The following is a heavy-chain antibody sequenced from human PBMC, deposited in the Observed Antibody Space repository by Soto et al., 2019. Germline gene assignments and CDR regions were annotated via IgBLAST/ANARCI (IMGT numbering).Heavy chain of an antibody. J-gene: IGHJ4*02. CDR3: ARGGVPAAMSY. V-gene: IGHV3-74*01. CDR2: INSDGSNT. D-gene: IGHD2-2*01. CDR1: GFTFSSFW. Sequence: GGPLRLSCAASGFTFSSFWMHWVRQAPGEGLVWVSRINSDGSNTNYADSVKGRFTISRDNAKNTLYLQMNSLRAEDTAVYYCARGGVPAAMSYWGQGTLVTVS.